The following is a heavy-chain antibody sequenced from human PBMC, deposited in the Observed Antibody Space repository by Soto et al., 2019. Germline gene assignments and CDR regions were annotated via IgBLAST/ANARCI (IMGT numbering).Heavy chain of an antibody. V-gene: IGHV3-33*01. CDR1: GFTFSSYG. D-gene: IGHD3-10*01. CDR2: IWYDGSNK. J-gene: IGHJ4*02. Sequence: QVQLMESGGGVVQPGRSLRLSCAASGFTFSSYGMHWVRQAPGKGLEWVAVIWYDGSNKYYADSVKGRFTISRDNSKNTLYLQMNSLRAEDTAVYYCARGGLYYYGSGSYWGYFDYWGQGTLVTVSS. CDR3: ARGGLYYYGSGSYWGYFDY.